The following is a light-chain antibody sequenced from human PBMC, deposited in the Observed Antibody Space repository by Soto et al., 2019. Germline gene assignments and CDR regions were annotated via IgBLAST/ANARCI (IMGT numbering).Light chain of an antibody. CDR2: AAS. CDR1: QSISRY. V-gene: IGKV1-39*01. CDR3: QQSYSTPLYT. Sequence: DIQMTQFPSSLSASVGDRVTITCRASQSISRYLIWYQQKPGKAPKLLIYAASSLQIGVPSRFSGSGSGTDFTLTISSLQPEDFATYYCQQSYSTPLYTFGQGTKLEIK. J-gene: IGKJ2*01.